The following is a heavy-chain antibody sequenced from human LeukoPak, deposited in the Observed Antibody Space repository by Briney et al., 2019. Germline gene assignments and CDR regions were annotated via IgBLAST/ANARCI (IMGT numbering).Heavy chain of an antibody. V-gene: IGHV3-21*01. CDR3: ARSNWFDP. Sequence: PGGXXXLSCXXSXXXFSXXSXXWVRQAPGKGLEWVSSISSSSSYIYYADSVKGRFTISRDNAKNSLYLQTNSLRAEDTAVYYCARSNWFDPWGQGTLVTVSS. J-gene: IGHJ5*02. CDR1: XXXFSXXS. CDR2: ISSSSSYI.